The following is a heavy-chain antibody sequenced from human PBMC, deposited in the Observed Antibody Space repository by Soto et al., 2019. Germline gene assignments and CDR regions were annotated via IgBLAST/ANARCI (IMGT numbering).Heavy chain of an antibody. J-gene: IGHJ6*02. CDR2: ISAYNGNT. Sequence: ASVQVSCKASGYTFTSYGISWVRQAPGQGLEWMGWISAYNGNTNYAQKLQGRVTMTTDTSTSTAYMELRSLRSDDTAVYYCARDQYSGYDWYYYYGLDFWGQGTSVTVSS. CDR1: GYTFTSYG. D-gene: IGHD5-12*01. CDR3: ARDQYSGYDWYYYYGLDF. V-gene: IGHV1-18*01.